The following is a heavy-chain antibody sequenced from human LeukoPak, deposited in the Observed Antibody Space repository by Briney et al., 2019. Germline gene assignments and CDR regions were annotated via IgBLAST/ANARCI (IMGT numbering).Heavy chain of an antibody. J-gene: IGHJ4*02. V-gene: IGHV3-23*01. CDR2: ISNNGGYT. CDR3: ARDRAWNYFDY. CDR1: GFTFSSPA. Sequence: PGGSLRLSCAASGFTFSSPAMSWVRQAPGKGLEWVSAISNNGGYTYYADSVQGRFTISRDNSKNTLYLQMDSLRAEDTAVYYCARDRAWNYFDYWGQGTLVTVSS. D-gene: IGHD3-3*01.